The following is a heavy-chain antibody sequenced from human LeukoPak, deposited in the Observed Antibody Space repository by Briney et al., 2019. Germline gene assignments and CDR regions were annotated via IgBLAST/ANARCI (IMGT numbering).Heavy chain of an antibody. CDR2: ISAYNGNT. CDR1: GYTFTSYG. J-gene: IGHJ6*04. D-gene: IGHD2-2*01. Sequence: ASVKVSCKASGYTFTSYGISWVRQAPGQGLEWMGWISAYNGNTNYAQKLQGRVTMTTDTSTSTAYVELRSLGSDDTAVYYCAPIVGYCSSTSCPHVWGKGTTVTVSS. V-gene: IGHV1-18*01. CDR3: APIVGYCSSTSCPHV.